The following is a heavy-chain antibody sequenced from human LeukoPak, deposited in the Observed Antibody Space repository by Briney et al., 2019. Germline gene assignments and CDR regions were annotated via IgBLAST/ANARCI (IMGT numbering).Heavy chain of an antibody. D-gene: IGHD5-18*01. V-gene: IGHV3-9*03. Sequence: PGGSLRLSCAASGFTFDDYAMRWVRQAPGKGLEWVSGISWNSGSIGYADSVKGRFTISRDNAKSTLYLQMNSLRADDMALYYCTRASGYSSGAVDYWGQGTLVTVSS. J-gene: IGHJ4*02. CDR3: TRASGYSSGAVDY. CDR2: ISWNSGSI. CDR1: GFTFDDYA.